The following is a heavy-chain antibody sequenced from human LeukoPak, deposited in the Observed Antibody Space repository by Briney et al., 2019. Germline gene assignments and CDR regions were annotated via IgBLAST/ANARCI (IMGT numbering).Heavy chain of an antibody. Sequence: PGGSLRLSCAVSGITLSNYGMSWVRQAPGKGLEWVAGISASGGSTNYADSVKGRFTISRDNPKNTLYLQMNSLRAEDTAFYFCAKRGVVIRVILVGFHEEAYYFESWGQGALVTVSS. J-gene: IGHJ4*02. D-gene: IGHD3/OR15-3a*01. CDR3: AKRGVVIRVILVGFHEEAYYFES. CDR1: GITLSNYG. CDR2: ISASGGST. V-gene: IGHV3-23*01.